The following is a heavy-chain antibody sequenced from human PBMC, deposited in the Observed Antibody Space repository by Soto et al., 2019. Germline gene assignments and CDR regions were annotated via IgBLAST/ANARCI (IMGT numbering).Heavy chain of an antibody. CDR3: AKLFPIEYYFDY. CDR1: GFTFSDYY. J-gene: IGHJ4*02. D-gene: IGHD3-10*01. V-gene: IGHV3-11*01. Sequence: GGSLRLSCAASGFTFSDYYMSWIRQAPGKGLEWVSYISSSGSTIYYADSVKGRFTISRDNAKNSLYLQMNSLRAEDTAVYYCAKLFPIEYYFDYWGQGNLVTVSS. CDR2: ISSSGSTI.